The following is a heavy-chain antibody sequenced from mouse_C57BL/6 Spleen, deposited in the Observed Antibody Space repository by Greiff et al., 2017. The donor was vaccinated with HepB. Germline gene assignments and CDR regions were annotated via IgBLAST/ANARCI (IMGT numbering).Heavy chain of an antibody. Sequence: QVQLKQPGAELVRPGSSVKLSCKASGYTFTSYWMHWVKQRPIQGLEWIGNIDPSDSETHYNQKFKDKATLTVDKSSSTAYMQLSSLTSEDSAVYYCARYPSYYSNYDYAMDYWGQGTSVTVSS. J-gene: IGHJ4*01. CDR1: GYTFTSYW. CDR3: ARYPSYYSNYDYAMDY. CDR2: IDPSDSET. V-gene: IGHV1-52*01. D-gene: IGHD2-5*01.